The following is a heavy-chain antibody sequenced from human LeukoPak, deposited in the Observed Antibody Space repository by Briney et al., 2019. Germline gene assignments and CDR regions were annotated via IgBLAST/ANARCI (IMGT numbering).Heavy chain of an antibody. CDR3: ARDSGGSTSHAFDV. Sequence: PGGSLRLSCAASGFTFNNYWMNWARQAPGKGLEWVANIKPDGSGKYYADSVKGRFTISRENAKNSFYLQMNSLRAGDTAVYYCARDSGGSTSHAFDVWGQGTMVTVSS. CDR2: IKPDGSGK. J-gene: IGHJ3*01. D-gene: IGHD5/OR15-5a*01. V-gene: IGHV3-7*01. CDR1: GFTFNNYW.